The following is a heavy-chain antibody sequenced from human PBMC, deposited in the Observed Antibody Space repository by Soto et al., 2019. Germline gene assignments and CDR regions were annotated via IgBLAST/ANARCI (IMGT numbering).Heavy chain of an antibody. J-gene: IGHJ5*02. CDR2: IIAYNGNT. CDR1: GYTXSSYG. D-gene: IGHD3-22*01. CDR3: ARDGGPSYDSSP. V-gene: IGHV1-18*04. Sequence: SXKVSFKASGYTXSSYGISWVRQAPGQGLEWMGWIIAYNGNTNYAQKLKGRVTMTTEKSTSTAYMELRRLRSDDTAVYYCARDGGPSYDSSPWGQGTLVTVS.